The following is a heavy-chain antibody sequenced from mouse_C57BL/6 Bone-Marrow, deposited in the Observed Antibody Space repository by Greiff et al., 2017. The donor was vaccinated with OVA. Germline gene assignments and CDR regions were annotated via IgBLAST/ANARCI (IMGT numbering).Heavy chain of an antibody. V-gene: IGHV2-5*01. CDR2: IWRGGST. D-gene: IGHD2-4*01. J-gene: IGHJ3*01. CDR3: AKAYYDYPWFAY. Sequence: VKLQESGPGLVQPSQSLSITCTVSGFSLTSYGVHWVRQSPGKGLEWLGVIWRGGSTDYNAAFMSRLSITKDNSKSQVFFKMNSLQADDTAIYYCAKAYYDYPWFAYWGQGTLVTVSA. CDR1: GFSLTSYG.